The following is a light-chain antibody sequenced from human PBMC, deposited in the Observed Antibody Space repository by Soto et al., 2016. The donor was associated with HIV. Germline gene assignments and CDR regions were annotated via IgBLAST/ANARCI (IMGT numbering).Light chain of an antibody. CDR3: LQHNDYPYT. J-gene: IGKJ2*01. CDR2: DAS. CDR1: QSISTY. V-gene: IGKV1-17*01. Sequence: DIQMTQSPSSLSLSIGDRVSITCRASQSISTYLHWYQQKPGRAPKLLIYDASSLQSGVPSKFTGSGSGTEFTLTISSLQPEDFATYYCLQHNDYPYTFGRGPSWRSN.